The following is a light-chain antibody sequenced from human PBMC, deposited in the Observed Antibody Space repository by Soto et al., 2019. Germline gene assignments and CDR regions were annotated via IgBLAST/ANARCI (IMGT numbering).Light chain of an antibody. CDR1: RSDVGGYDY. V-gene: IGLV2-8*01. CDR2: EVR. CDR3: SSYAGSDNYV. J-gene: IGLJ1*01. Sequence: QSPLTQPPSASGSLGHSVTTSCVGTRSDVGGYDYVSWYQQHPGKAPKLIIYEVRKRPSGVPDRFSGSKSGNTASLTVSGLQAEDGADYYCSSYAGSDNYVFGTGTKVTVL.